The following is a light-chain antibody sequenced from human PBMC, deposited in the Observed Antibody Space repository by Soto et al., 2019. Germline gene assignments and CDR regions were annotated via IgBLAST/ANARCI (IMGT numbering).Light chain of an antibody. CDR1: QSLSNTY. V-gene: IGKV3D-7*01. CDR2: GAS. CDR3: TKAFDLPLP. J-gene: IGKJ4*01. Sequence: EIVMTQYPVTLFLSPGKTATLSCRASQSLSNTYISWYQQKREQAPRLLISGASTRPTGILAMFSGSGSGTDFTLTISSLLPEDFALYYCTKAFDLPLPFGGGTKVDIK.